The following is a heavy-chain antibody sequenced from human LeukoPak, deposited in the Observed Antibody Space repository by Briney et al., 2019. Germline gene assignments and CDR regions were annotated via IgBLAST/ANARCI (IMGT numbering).Heavy chain of an antibody. Sequence: GGSLRLSCAASGFTFSSYWMHWVRQAPGKGLEWVSLISGDGGSTYYADSVKGRFTISRDNSKNSLYLQVNSLRTEDTALYYCASLSTSPWPLGYWGQGTLVTVSS. CDR3: ASLSTSPWPLGY. CDR1: GFTFSSYW. CDR2: ISGDGGST. D-gene: IGHD5-12*01. V-gene: IGHV3-43*02. J-gene: IGHJ4*02.